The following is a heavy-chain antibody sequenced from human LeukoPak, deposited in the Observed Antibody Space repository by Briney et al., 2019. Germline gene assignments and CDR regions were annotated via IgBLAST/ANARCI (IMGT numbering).Heavy chain of an antibody. V-gene: IGHV4-34*01. J-gene: IGHJ4*02. CDR2: INHSGSA. CDR3: ARGQGTVTTH. D-gene: IGHD4-17*01. Sequence: SETLSLTCTVSGGSFSGYYCTWIRQPPGKGLEWIGEINHSGSANYNPSLKSRVTISLDTSKNQFSLKLSSVTAEDTAVYYCARGQGTVTTHWGQGTLVTVSS. CDR1: GGSFSGYY.